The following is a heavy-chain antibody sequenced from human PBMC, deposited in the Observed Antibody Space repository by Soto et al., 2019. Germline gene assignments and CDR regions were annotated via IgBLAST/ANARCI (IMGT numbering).Heavy chain of an antibody. CDR2: IQQDGTQK. J-gene: IGHJ6*02. D-gene: IGHD5-12*01. Sequence: EMQLVESGGGLVQPGGSLRLSCAASGFTFSSYWMTWVRQAPGKGLEWVANIQQDGTQKYYVDSVKGRFTISRDNAKNSLYQQMSRLRAEDTAVYYCARDPSNSCYRGDDVDVWGQGTMVTVSS. CDR1: GFTFSSYW. CDR3: ARDPSNSCYRGDDVDV. V-gene: IGHV3-7*01.